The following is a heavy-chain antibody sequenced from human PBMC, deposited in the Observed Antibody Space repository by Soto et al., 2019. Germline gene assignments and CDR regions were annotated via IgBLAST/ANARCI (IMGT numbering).Heavy chain of an antibody. D-gene: IGHD2-21*02. CDR1: GFTFSDYW. CDR2: VQGNGIGT. J-gene: IGHJ4*02. Sequence: EVQLAESGGGVVQSGGSLRLSCEASGFTFSDYWIHWVRQAPGRGLVWVSRVQGNGIGTNYADSVEGRFTISRDNAKNTVYLQMNGLRSDDTALYYCALPYVGDPAGFDYWGQGTLVTVSS. CDR3: ALPYVGDPAGFDY. V-gene: IGHV3-74*01.